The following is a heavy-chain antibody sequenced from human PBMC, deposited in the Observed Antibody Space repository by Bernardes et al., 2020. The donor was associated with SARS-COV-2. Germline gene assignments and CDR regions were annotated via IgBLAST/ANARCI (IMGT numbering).Heavy chain of an antibody. D-gene: IGHD2-15*01. J-gene: IGHJ2*01. V-gene: IGHV4-34*01. Sequence: TLSLTCAVYGWSPIHGVSFSGYSWSWIRQPPGKGLEWIGEINHSRSTYYNPSLNSRLTMSMDTTQKQMSLNLTSVTAADTAVYYCAAFLVVTSDWYFDLWGRGTLVSVSS. CDR1: GWSPIHGVSFSGYS. CDR3: AAFLVVTSDWYFDL. CDR2: INHSRST.